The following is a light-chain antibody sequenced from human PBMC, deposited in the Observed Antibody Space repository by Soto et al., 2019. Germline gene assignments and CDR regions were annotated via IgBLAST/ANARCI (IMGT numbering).Light chain of an antibody. CDR2: TAS. V-gene: IGKV1-39*01. CDR1: QSITTC. CDR3: HQSYSGPPT. J-gene: IGKJ1*01. Sequence: EIQMTQSPASLSASLGDRVTITCRASQSITTCLFWYQQKPGRAPKLLIYTASTLQGGVTSRCSGSGSGTDFTLTISSLQPEDFSTDYCHQSYSGPPTFGQGTKVEIK.